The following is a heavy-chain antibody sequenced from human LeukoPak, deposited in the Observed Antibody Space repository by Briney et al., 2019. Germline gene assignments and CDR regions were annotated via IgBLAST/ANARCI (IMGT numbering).Heavy chain of an antibody. V-gene: IGHV1-69*13. Sequence: SVMVSCKASGGTFSNYAISWVRQAPGQGLEWMGGIIPTFGSAKYAQKFQGRVTITADESTRTGYMELSRLRSEDTAVYYCAQIGRDGYNSHPGWGQGTLVTVSS. D-gene: IGHD5-24*01. CDR1: GGTFSNYA. CDR2: IIPTFGSA. CDR3: AQIGRDGYNSHPG. J-gene: IGHJ4*02.